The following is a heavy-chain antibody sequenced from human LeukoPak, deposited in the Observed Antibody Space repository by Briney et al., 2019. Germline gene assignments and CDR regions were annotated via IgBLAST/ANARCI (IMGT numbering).Heavy chain of an antibody. Sequence: GGSLRLSCAASGFTFSSYSMNWVRRAPGKGLEWVSSISSSSSYIYYADSVKGRFTISRDNAKNSLYLQMNSLRAEDTAVYYCARALAAAADYGGQGTLVTVSS. D-gene: IGHD6-13*01. CDR2: ISSSSSYI. V-gene: IGHV3-21*01. J-gene: IGHJ4*02. CDR1: GFTFSSYS. CDR3: ARALAAAADY.